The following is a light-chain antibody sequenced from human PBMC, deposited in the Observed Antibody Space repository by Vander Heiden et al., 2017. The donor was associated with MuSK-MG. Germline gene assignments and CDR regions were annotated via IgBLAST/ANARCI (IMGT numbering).Light chain of an antibody. J-gene: IGLJ2*01. CDR1: NLGSKS. Sequence: SYVLTQPPSVSVAPGQTARITCGGNNLGSKSVHWYQQKPGQAPVVVVYDDSDRPSGIPERFSGSNSGKTAILTISRVEAGDEADYYCQVWDSSSDQEVVFGGGTKLAVL. CDR3: QVWDSSSDQEVV. V-gene: IGLV3-21*02. CDR2: DDS.